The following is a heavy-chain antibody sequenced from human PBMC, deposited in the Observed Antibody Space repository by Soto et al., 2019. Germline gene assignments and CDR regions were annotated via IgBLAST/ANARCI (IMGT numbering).Heavy chain of an antibody. D-gene: IGHD3-10*01. J-gene: IGHJ3*02. Sequence: PGGSLRLSCAASGFTFSSYGMHWVRQAPCKGLEWVAVIWYDGSNKYYADSVKGRFTISRDNSKNTLYLQMNSLRAEDTAVYYCARDPSVDAFNNWGKGPMVTVSS. CDR3: ARDPSVDAFNN. CDR1: GFTFSSYG. V-gene: IGHV3-33*01. CDR2: IWYDGSNK.